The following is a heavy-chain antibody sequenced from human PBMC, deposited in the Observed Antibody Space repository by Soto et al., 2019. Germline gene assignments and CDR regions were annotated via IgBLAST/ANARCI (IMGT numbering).Heavy chain of an antibody. D-gene: IGHD6-19*01. J-gene: IGHJ4*02. Sequence: QVQLVQSGAEVKKPGASVKVSCKASGYTFTSYGISWVRQAPGQGLEWMGWISAYNGNTKYAQKLQGRVTMTTDTPTSTAYIEVRSLRSDDTAVYYCARDLAVGLVDYWGQGTLVTVSS. CDR2: ISAYNGNT. CDR3: ARDLAVGLVDY. V-gene: IGHV1-18*01. CDR1: GYTFTSYG.